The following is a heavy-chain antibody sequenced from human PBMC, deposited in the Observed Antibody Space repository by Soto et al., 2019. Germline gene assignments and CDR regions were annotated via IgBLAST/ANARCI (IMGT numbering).Heavy chain of an antibody. V-gene: IGHV4-39*01. CDR2: IYYSVST. CDR3: ARQRFGDY. D-gene: IGHD3-10*01. J-gene: IGHJ4*02. Sequence: SENLSLTCTVSGGSISSSSSYCGWIGQLPGKGLAWIGSIYYSVSTYYNPSLKRRVTISVDTSKNQFSLKLSSVTAADTAVYYCARQRFGDYWAQGTMVTVSS. CDR1: GGSISSSSSY.